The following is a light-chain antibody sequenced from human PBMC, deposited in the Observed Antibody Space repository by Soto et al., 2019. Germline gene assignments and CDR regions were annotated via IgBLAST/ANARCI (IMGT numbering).Light chain of an antibody. CDR2: GNS. Sequence: QSVLTQPPSVSGSPGQRVTISCTGSSSNIGAGYDVYWYQQHPGKAPKLLIYGNSNRPSGVPDRFSGSKSGTSASLAITGLQAEDEADYYCHSYASSMSVVFGGGTKLTVL. CDR1: SSNIGAGYD. J-gene: IGLJ2*01. V-gene: IGLV1-40*01. CDR3: HSYASSMSVV.